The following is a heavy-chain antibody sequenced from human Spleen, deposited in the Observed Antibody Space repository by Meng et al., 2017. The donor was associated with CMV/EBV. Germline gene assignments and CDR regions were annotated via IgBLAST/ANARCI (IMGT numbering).Heavy chain of an antibody. CDR1: GGSFSGYY. CDR2: INHSGST. CDR3: ARGNTRGVTTGLGY. D-gene: IGHD4-17*01. V-gene: IGHV4-34*01. J-gene: IGHJ4*02. Sequence: VYGGSFSGYYWSWIRQPPGKGLEWIGEINHSGSTNYNPSLKSRVTISVDTSKNQFSLKLSSVTAADTAVYYCARGNTRGVTTGLGYWGQGTLVTVSS.